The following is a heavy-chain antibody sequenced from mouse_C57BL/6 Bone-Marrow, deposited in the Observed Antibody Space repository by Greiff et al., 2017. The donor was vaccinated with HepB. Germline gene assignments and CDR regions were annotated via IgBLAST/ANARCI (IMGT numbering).Heavy chain of an antibody. CDR2: IDPENGDT. J-gene: IGHJ3*01. CDR1: GFNIKDDY. CDR3: TVFYYGSMWFAY. Sequence: EVKLMESGAELVRPGASVKLSCTASGFNIKDDYMHWVKQRPEQGLEWIGWIDPENGDTEYASKFQGKATIPADTSSNTAYLQLSSLTSEDTAVYYCTVFYYGSMWFAYWGQGTLVTVSA. D-gene: IGHD1-1*01. V-gene: IGHV14-4*01.